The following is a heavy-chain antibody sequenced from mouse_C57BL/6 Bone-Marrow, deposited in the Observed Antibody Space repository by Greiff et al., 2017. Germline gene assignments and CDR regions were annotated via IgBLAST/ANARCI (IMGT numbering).Heavy chain of an antibody. CDR2: ISSGGSYT. Sequence: EVKLVESGGDLVKPGGSLKLSCAASGFTFSSYGMSWVRQTPDKRLEWVATISSGGSYTYYPDSVKGRFTISRDNAKNTLYLQMSSLKSEDTAMYYCASSPLYYYGSSPYFDYWGQGTTLTVSS. J-gene: IGHJ2*01. CDR3: ASSPLYYYGSSPYFDY. D-gene: IGHD1-1*01. V-gene: IGHV5-6*01. CDR1: GFTFSSYG.